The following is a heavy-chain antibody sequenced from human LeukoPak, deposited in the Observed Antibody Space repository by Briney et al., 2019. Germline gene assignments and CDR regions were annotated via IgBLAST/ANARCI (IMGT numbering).Heavy chain of an antibody. D-gene: IGHD3-3*01. CDR3: ASVNDFWSGYYGDY. Sequence: SETLSLTCAVYGGPFSGYYWSWIRQPPGKALEWIGEINHSGSTNYNPSLKSRVTISVDTSKNQFSLKLSSVTAADTAVYYCASVNDFWSGYYGDYWGQGTLVTVSS. J-gene: IGHJ4*02. V-gene: IGHV4-34*01. CDR2: INHSGST. CDR1: GGPFSGYY.